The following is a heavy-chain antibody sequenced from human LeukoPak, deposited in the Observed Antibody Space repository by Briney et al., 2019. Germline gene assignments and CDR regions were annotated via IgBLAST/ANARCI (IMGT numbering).Heavy chain of an antibody. Sequence: SETLSLTCTVSGGSISSGSYYWSWIRQPAEKGLEWIGRIYTSGSTNYNPSLKSRVTISVDTSKNQFSLKLSSVTAADTAVYYCARVNYYGSGTYLQGAYYYYMDVWGKGTTVTISS. CDR3: ARVNYYGSGTYLQGAYYYYMDV. J-gene: IGHJ6*03. CDR1: GGSISSGSYY. V-gene: IGHV4-61*02. D-gene: IGHD3-10*01. CDR2: IYTSGST.